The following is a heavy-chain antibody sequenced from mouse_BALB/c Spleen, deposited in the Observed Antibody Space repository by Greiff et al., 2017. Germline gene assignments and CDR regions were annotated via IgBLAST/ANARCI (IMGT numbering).Heavy chain of an antibody. V-gene: IGHV1-7*01. D-gene: IGHD1-3*01. J-gene: IGHJ4*01. CDR1: GYTFTSYW. Sequence: VKLQESGAELAKPGASVKMSCKASGYTFTSYWMHWVKQRPGQGLEWIGYINPSTGYTEYNQKFKDKATLTADKSSSTAYMQLSSLTSEDSAVYYCALYNYAMDYWGQGTSVTVSS. CDR2: INPSTGYT. CDR3: ALYNYAMDY.